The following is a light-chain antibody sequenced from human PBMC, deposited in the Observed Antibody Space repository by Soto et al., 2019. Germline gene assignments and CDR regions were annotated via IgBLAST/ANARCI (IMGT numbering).Light chain of an antibody. J-gene: IGLJ1*01. CDR2: DVS. V-gene: IGLV2-11*01. CDR3: CSYAGSYTYV. CDR1: SSDVGGYNY. Sequence: QSALTQPRSVSGSPGQSVTISCTGTSSDVGGYNYVSWYQQHPGKAPKLMICDVSKRPSGVPDRFSGSKSGNTASLTISGLQAEVEADYYCCSYAGSYTYVFGTGTKLTVL.